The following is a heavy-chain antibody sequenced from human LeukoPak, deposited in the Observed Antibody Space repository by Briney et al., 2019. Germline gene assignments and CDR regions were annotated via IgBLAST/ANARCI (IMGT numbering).Heavy chain of an antibody. CDR1: GYSFTSYW. D-gene: IGHD1-26*01. CDR3: ARRSRGTLGELLEWFDP. J-gene: IGHJ5*02. CDR2: IYPGDSDT. Sequence: GESLQISCKGSGYSFTSYWIGWVRQMPGKGLEWMGIIYPGDSDTRYSPSFQDQVTISADKSISTAYLQWSSLKASDTAMYYCARRSRGTLGELLEWFDPWGQGTLVTVSS. V-gene: IGHV5-51*01.